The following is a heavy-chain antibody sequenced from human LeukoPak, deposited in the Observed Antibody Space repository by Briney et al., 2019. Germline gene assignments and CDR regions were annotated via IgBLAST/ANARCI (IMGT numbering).Heavy chain of an antibody. J-gene: IGHJ4*02. CDR3: ARAVGGDGSGSL. D-gene: IGHD3-10*01. CDR1: GDSISTYY. Sequence: SETLSLTCAVSGDSISTYYWSWIRQPPGKGLEWIGYIYYRVTSDYNPSLKSRVTMSVDMSTRQISLKLSSVTAADTAVYYCARAVGGDGSGSLWGPGTLVTVSS. CDR2: IYYRVTS. V-gene: IGHV4-59*01.